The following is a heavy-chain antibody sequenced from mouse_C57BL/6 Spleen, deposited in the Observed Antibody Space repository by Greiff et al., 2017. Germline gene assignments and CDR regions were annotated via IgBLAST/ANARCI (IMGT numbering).Heavy chain of an antibody. J-gene: IGHJ3*01. CDR2: INPGSGGT. CDR1: GYAFTNYL. V-gene: IGHV1-54*01. Sequence: VKLQESGAELVRPGTSVKVSCKASGYAFTNYLIEWVKQRPGQGLEWIGVINPGSGGTNYNEKFKGKATLTADKSSSTAYMQLSSLTSEDSAVYFCVYDYDGAWLAYWGQGTLVTVAA. D-gene: IGHD2-4*01. CDR3: VYDYDGAWLAY.